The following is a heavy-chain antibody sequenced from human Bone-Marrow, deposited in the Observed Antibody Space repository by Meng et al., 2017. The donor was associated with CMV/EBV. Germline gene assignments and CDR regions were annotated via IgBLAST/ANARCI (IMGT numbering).Heavy chain of an antibody. D-gene: IGHD3-22*01. CDR3: ARVGYYDSSGNYTY. V-gene: IGHV4-34*01. J-gene: IGHJ4*02. CDR1: GDSVSSGGYY. CDR2: INHSGST. Sequence: SETLSLTCTVSGDSVSSGGYYWSWIRQPPGKGLEWIGEINHSGSTNYNPSLKSRVTISVDTSKNQFSLKLSSVTAADTAVYYCARVGYYDSSGNYTYWGQGTLVTVSS.